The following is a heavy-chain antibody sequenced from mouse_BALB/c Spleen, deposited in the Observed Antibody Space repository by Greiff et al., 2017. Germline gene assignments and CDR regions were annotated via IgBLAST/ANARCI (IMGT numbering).Heavy chain of an antibody. D-gene: IGHD2-14*01. CDR1: GFTFNTYA. Sequence: GGGLVQPKGSLKLSCAASGFTFNTYAMNWVRQAPGKGLEWVARIRSKSNNYATYYADSVKDRFTISRDDSQIMLYLQLNNLKTEDTAMYYCVRQERYDGGDYWGQGTSVTVSS. V-gene: IGHV10-1*02. CDR2: IRSKSNNYAT. J-gene: IGHJ4*01. CDR3: VRQERYDGGDY.